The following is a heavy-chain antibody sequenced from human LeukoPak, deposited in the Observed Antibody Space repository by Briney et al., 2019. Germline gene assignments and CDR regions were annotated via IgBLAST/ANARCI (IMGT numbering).Heavy chain of an antibody. J-gene: IGHJ4*02. Sequence: GGSLRLSCAASGFTFSSYAMSWVRQAPGKGLEWVSAISGSGGSTYYADSVKGRFTISRDNSKNTLYLQMNSLRAEDTAVYYCAKDRRDSGSWRPFYYFDYWGQGTLVTVSS. CDR3: AKDRRDSGSWRPFYYFDY. V-gene: IGHV3-23*01. D-gene: IGHD6-13*01. CDR1: GFTFSSYA. CDR2: ISGSGGST.